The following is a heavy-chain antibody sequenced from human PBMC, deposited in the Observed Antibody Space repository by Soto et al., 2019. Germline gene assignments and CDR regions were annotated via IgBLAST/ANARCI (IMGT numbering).Heavy chain of an antibody. CDR2: ISPSGTT. Sequence: SETLSLTCSLYSGSLSGYYWSWIRQPPGKGLEWIGEISPSGTTNYSPSLKSRVSISVDTSKNQFSLNLTSLTAADTAVYYCARHSGTWAYYGMDVWGQGTTVTVSS. CDR1: SGSLSGYY. CDR3: ARHSGTWAYYGMDV. J-gene: IGHJ6*02. V-gene: IGHV4-34*01. D-gene: IGHD3-10*01.